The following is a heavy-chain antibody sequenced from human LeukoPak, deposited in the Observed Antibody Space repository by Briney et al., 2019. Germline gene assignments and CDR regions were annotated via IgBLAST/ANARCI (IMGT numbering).Heavy chain of an antibody. J-gene: IGHJ4*02. CDR1: GFTFSDYW. V-gene: IGHV3-30*03. CDR3: ARRLGAVAGSFDY. CDR2: ISYDGSNK. D-gene: IGHD6-19*01. Sequence: GGSLRLSCGVSGFTFSDYWMHWVRQAPGKGLEWVAVISYDGSNKYYADSVKGRFTISRDNSKNTLYLQMNSLRAEDTAVYYCARRLGAVAGSFDYWGQGTLVTVSS.